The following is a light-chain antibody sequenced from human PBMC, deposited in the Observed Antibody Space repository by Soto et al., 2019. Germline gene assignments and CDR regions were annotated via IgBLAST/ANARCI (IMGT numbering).Light chain of an antibody. V-gene: IGKV3-15*01. CDR1: QSVSSN. CDR2: GAS. CDR3: HQYNNWPPRT. Sequence: EIVMTQSPATVSVSTGERATLSCRASQSVSSNFSWYQQKPGQAPRLLIYGASTRATGIPARFSGSGSGTEFTLTISSLQSEDYAVYYCHQYNNWPPRTFGLGTKVDIK. J-gene: IGKJ1*01.